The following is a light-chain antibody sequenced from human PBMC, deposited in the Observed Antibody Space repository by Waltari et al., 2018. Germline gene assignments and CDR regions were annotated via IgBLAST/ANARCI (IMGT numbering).Light chain of an antibody. CDR2: ETS. V-gene: IGKV1-5*03. J-gene: IGKJ2*01. CDR3: QHYNGYPYT. CDR1: LSFGSR. Sequence: DIQLTQSPSTLSASVGDRVTITGRASLSFGSRLAWYQQKPGKAPRLLIYETSSLQSGVPSRFSGSGSGTEFTLTISSLQPDDFATYYCQHYNGYPYTFGQGTKLEIK.